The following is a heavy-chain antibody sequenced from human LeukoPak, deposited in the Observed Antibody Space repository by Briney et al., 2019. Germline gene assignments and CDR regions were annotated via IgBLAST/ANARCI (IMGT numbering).Heavy chain of an antibody. J-gene: IGHJ4*02. CDR2: IYHSGST. CDR3: ARGDDGSYWGPYYFDY. Sequence: SETLSLTCTVSGGSISSYYWSWIRQPPGKGLEWIGYIYHSGSTYYNPSLKSRVTISVDRSKNQFSLKLSSVTAADTAVYYCARGDDGSYWGPYYFDYWGQGTLVTVSS. V-gene: IGHV4-59*12. CDR1: GGSISSYY. D-gene: IGHD3-22*01.